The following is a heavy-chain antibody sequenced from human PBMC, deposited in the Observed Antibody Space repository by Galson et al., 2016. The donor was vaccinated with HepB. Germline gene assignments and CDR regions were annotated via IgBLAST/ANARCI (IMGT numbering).Heavy chain of an antibody. J-gene: IGHJ5*02. CDR1: EFTFSIYG. Sequence: SLRLSCAASEFTFSIYGMHWVRQAPGKGLEWVAVIWNDGSNRYYKASVRGRFTISRDNSKNTLYLQLNNLRAEDTALYYCARDFLFAHDLWGPGTLVTVSS. CDR3: ARDFLFAHDL. V-gene: IGHV3-33*01. D-gene: IGHD3-3*01. CDR2: IWNDGSNR.